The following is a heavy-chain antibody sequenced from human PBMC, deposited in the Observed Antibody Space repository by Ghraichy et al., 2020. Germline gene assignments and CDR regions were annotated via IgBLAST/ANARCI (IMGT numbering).Heavy chain of an antibody. V-gene: IGHV3-21*01. CDR3: ARGGGYCSSTSCYRPYWYFDL. CDR2: ISSSSSYI. D-gene: IGHD2-2*01. CDR1: GFTFSSYS. Sequence: LTCAASGFTFSSYSMNWVRQAPGKGLEWVSSISSSSSYIYYADSVKGRFTISRDNAKNSLYLQMNSLRAEDTAVYYCARGGGYCSSTSCYRPYWYFDLWGRGTLVTVSS. J-gene: IGHJ2*01.